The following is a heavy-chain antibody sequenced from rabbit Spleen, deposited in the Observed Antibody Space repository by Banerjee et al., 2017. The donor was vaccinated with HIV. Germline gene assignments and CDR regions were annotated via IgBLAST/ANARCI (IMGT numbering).Heavy chain of an antibody. CDR1: GFSFSSSYY. Sequence: QEQLVESGGGLVQPEGSLTLTCTASGFSFSSSYYTYYMCWVRQAPGKGLEWIACIYSGSVGNTYYANWAKGRFTISKTSSTTVTLQMTSLTAADTATYFCARDLDGVIGWNFGWWGPGTLVTVS. D-gene: IGHD4-1*01. CDR2: IYSGSVGNT. CDR3: ARDLDGVIGWNFGW. V-gene: IGHV1S45*01. J-gene: IGHJ4*01.